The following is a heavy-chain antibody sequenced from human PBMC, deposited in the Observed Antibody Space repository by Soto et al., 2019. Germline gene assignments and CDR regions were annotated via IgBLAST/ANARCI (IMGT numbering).Heavy chain of an antibody. D-gene: IGHD4-17*01. CDR3: ASVGEEEYGDYVGRDY. CDR1: GFSVSDKY. V-gene: IGHV3-66*02. Sequence: EVQVVESGGGLVQPGGSLRLSCAASGFSVSDKYMSWVRQAPGKGLEWVSILYTGGRRHYAESVRGRFTVSRDNSKNALYLQMDSLRADDTAVYNCASVGEEEYGDYVGRDYWGQRTLVTVSS. J-gene: IGHJ4*02. CDR2: LYTGGRR.